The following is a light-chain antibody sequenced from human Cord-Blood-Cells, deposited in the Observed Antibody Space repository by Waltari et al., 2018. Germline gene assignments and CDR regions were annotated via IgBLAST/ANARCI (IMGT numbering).Light chain of an antibody. CDR1: SRHDGGCNY. CDR3: SSYTSSSTYYV. CDR2: EVS. V-gene: IGLV2-14*01. J-gene: IGLJ1*01. Sequence: QSSLTQPASASGAPGPSITISCTGTSRHDGGCNYVSRYQQHPGKAPKLMIYEVSNRPSGVSNRFSGSKSGNTASLAISGLQAEDEADYYCSSYTSSSTYYVFGTGTKVTVL.